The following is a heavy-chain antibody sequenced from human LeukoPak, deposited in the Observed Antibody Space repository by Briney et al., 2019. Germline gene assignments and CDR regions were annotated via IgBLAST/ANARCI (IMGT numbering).Heavy chain of an antibody. D-gene: IGHD2-21*02. J-gene: IGHJ5*02. CDR1: GFTFSSYS. Sequence: GGSLRLSCAASGFTFSSYSMNWVRQAPGKGLEWVSSISSSSSYIYYADSVKGRFTISRDNAKNSLYLQMDSLRAEDRAVYYCARGSDIVVVTAIGTGYNWFDPWGQGTLVTVSS. V-gene: IGHV3-21*01. CDR2: ISSSSSYI. CDR3: ARGSDIVVVTAIGTGYNWFDP.